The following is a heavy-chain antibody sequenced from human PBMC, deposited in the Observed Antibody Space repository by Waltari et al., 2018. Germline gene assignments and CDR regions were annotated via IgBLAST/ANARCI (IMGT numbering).Heavy chain of an antibody. V-gene: IGHV3-53*01. CDR3: ARLDFWTGSYY. CDR1: GFTVSNND. Sequence: EVQLVESGGGLIQPGGSLRLSCAVTGFTVSNNDMGWVRQAPGKGLEWVSVIYSGGSTYYADSVKGRFTISRDSSENTVYLQMSSLRAEDTALYYCARLDFWTGSYYWGQGTLVTVST. J-gene: IGHJ4*02. D-gene: IGHD3-3*01. CDR2: IYSGGST.